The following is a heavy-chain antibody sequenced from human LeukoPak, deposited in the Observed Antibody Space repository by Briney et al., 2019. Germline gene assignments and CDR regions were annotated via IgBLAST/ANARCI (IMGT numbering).Heavy chain of an antibody. CDR2: INHSGST. V-gene: IGHV4-34*01. J-gene: IGHJ5*02. Sequence: SETLSLTCAVYGGSFSGYHWSWIRQPPGKGLEWIGEINHSGSTNYNPSLKSRVTISVDTSKNQFSLKLSSVTAADTAVYYCARVSDYDFWSGYPNWFDPWGQGTLVTVSS. CDR1: GGSFSGYH. CDR3: ARVSDYDFWSGYPNWFDP. D-gene: IGHD3-3*01.